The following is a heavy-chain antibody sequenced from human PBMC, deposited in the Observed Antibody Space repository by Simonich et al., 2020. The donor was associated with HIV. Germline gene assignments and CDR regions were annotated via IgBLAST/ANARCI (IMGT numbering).Heavy chain of an antibody. CDR1: GFTFSSYA. V-gene: IGHV3-30*07. Sequence: QVQLVESGGGVVQPGRSLRLFCAASGFTFSSYAMHWVRQAPGKGREWVAVISYDGSNKYYADSVKGRFTISRDNSKNTLYLQMNSLRAEDTAVYYCASGGSISSVWADDYWGQGTLVTVSS. CDR2: ISYDGSNK. D-gene: IGHD3-16*01. J-gene: IGHJ4*02. CDR3: ASGGSISSVWADDY.